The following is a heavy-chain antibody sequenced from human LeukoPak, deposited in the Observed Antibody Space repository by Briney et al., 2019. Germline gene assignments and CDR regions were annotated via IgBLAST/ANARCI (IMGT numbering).Heavy chain of an antibody. J-gene: IGHJ4*02. CDR2: ISGSGGST. Sequence: GGSLRLSCAASGFTFTNAWMSWVRQAPGKGLEWVSAISGSGGSTYYADSVKGRFTISRDNSKNTLYLQMNSLRAEDTAVYYCAKVVGATLDYWGQGTLVTVSS. V-gene: IGHV3-23*01. D-gene: IGHD1-26*01. CDR3: AKVVGATLDY. CDR1: GFTFTNAW.